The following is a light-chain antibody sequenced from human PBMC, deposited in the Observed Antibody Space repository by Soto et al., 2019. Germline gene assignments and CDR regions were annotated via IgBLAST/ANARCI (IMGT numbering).Light chain of an antibody. V-gene: IGKV3-20*01. Sequence: EIVLTQSPGTLSLSPGERATLSCRASQSVSSNYLAWCQQKPGQAPRPLIYAASSRATGIPDRFSGSGSGTDFTLTISRLEPEDFAVYYCQQYGNSPWTFGQGTKV. CDR1: QSVSSNY. J-gene: IGKJ1*01. CDR2: AAS. CDR3: QQYGNSPWT.